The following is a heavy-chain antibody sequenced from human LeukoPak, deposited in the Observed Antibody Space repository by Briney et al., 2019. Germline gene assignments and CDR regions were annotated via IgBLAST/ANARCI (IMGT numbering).Heavy chain of an antibody. J-gene: IGHJ4*02. CDR2: VSFSGNT. CDR1: GFSLAAAGVA. CDR3: VREAAVGYYFDS. Sequence: SGPALVKPTQTLTLTCTFSGFSLAAAGVAVGWIRQPPGKGLEWLGYVSFSGNTNYNSSLKSRLTISVDPSKNQFFLNLTSPTAADTAVYYCVREAAVGYYFDSWGQGTLVTVSS. V-gene: IGHV4-61*08. D-gene: IGHD1-26*01.